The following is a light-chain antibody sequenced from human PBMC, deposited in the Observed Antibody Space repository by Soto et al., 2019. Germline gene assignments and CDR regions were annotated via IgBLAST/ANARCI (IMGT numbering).Light chain of an antibody. CDR2: DSS. CDR3: QQRSNWPPA. Sequence: EIVLTQSPATLSLSPGQRATLSRRASQSFSNYLTWYQQKPGQPPRLLIFDSSNRATGIPARFSGSASGTDFTLINSCVGPEDFAVYYCQQRSNWPPAFGQGTKLEIK. V-gene: IGKV3-11*01. J-gene: IGKJ2*01. CDR1: QSFSNY.